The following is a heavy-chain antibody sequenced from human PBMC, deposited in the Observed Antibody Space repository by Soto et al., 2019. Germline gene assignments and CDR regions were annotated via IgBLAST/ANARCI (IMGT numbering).Heavy chain of an antibody. CDR3: ARGRTYYYDSSGYLNGMDV. V-gene: IGHV4-59*01. J-gene: IGHJ6*02. Sequence: SETLSLTYTVSGGSISSYYWSWIRQPPGKGLEWIGYIYYSGSTNYNPSLKSRVTISVDTSKNQFSLKLSSVTAADTAVYYCARGRTYYYDSSGYLNGMDVWGQGTTVTVSS. CDR1: GGSISSYY. D-gene: IGHD3-22*01. CDR2: IYYSGST.